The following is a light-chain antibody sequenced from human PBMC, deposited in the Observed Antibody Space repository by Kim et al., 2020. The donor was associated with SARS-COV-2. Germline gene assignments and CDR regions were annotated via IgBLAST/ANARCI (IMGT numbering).Light chain of an antibody. CDR1: SSDVGGYNY. J-gene: IGLJ2*01. Sequence: GQSITRSSAGSSSDVGGYNYVSWYQQHPGKAPKLIIYDVSNRPSGVSNRFSGSRSSNTASLTISGLEADAEDDYYYSSYTSSSTWVFGGGTQLTVL. CDR2: DVS. CDR3: SSYTSSSTWV. V-gene: IGLV2-14*03.